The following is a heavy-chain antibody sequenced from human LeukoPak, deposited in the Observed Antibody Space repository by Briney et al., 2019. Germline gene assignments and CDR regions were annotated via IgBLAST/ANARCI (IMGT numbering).Heavy chain of an antibody. CDR1: GFTFSSFG. CDR2: IWYDGTHE. J-gene: IGHJ4*02. V-gene: IGHV3-33*08. CDR3: TRVGYSSGFFEF. Sequence: GGSLRHSCAASGFTFSSFGMHWVRRAPGKGLEWLASIWYDGTHEYYADSVKGRFIISRDNSRDTLYLHMHSLRAEDTAVYYCTRVGYSSGFFEFWGQGTLVTVSS. D-gene: IGHD6-25*01.